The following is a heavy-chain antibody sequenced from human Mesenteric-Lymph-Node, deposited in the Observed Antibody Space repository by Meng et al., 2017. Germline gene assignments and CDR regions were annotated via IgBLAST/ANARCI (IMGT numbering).Heavy chain of an antibody. Sequence: GGSLRLSCAASGFTFSSYGMHWVRQAPGKGLEWVAVIWYDGSNKYYADSVKGRFTISRDNSKNTLYLQMNSLRAEDTAVYYCARLEISLGNYYYDSSGYGDYWGQGTLVTVPQ. CDR2: IWYDGSNK. CDR3: ARLEISLGNYYYDSSGYGDY. V-gene: IGHV3-33*01. J-gene: IGHJ4*02. D-gene: IGHD3-22*01. CDR1: GFTFSSYG.